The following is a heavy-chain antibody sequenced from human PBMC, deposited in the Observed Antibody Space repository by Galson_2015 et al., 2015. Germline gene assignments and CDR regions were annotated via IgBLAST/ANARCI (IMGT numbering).Heavy chain of an antibody. J-gene: IGHJ4*02. D-gene: IGHD5-12*01. CDR1: GFTFSSYG. CDR3: ARGVKWLRLEFDY. CDR2: IHSGGNT. Sequence: SLRLSCAASGFTFSSYGMHWVRQAPGKGLEWVSVIHSGGNTFYSDSVKGRFTITRDDSKNTLYLQMNSLRAEDTAVYYCARGVKWLRLEFDYWGPGSLVTVSS. V-gene: IGHV3-NL1*01.